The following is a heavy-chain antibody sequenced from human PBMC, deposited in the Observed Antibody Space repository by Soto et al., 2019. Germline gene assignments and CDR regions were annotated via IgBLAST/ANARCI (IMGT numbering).Heavy chain of an antibody. Sequence: PSETLSLTCTVSGGSLSGYYWSWIRQPPGKGLEWIGDFYSSGSPHHNPSLKNRVSISEDRSKNEFSLKLSSVTAADTAIYYCAREFYYDSSGIGFDPWGQGIPVTVSS. V-gene: IGHV4-59*01. D-gene: IGHD3-22*01. CDR3: AREFYYDSSGIGFDP. CDR2: FYSSGSP. CDR1: GGSLSGYY. J-gene: IGHJ5*02.